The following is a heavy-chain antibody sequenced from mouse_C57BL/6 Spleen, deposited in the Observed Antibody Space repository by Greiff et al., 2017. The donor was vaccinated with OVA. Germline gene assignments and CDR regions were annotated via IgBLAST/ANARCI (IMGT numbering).Heavy chain of an antibody. Sequence: VQGVESGPGLVQPSQSLSITCTVSGFSLTSYGVHWVRQPPGKGLEWLGVIWSGGSTDYNAAFISRLSISKDNSKSQVFFKMNSLHADDTAIYYCASYSNWFAYWGQGTLVTVSA. V-gene: IGHV2-4*01. CDR3: ASYSNWFAY. J-gene: IGHJ3*01. CDR2: IWSGGST. D-gene: IGHD2-10*01. CDR1: GFSLTSYG.